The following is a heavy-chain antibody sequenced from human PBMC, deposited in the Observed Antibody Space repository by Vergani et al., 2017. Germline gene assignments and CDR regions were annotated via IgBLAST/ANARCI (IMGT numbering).Heavy chain of an antibody. D-gene: IGHD5/OR15-5a*01. J-gene: IGHJ4*02. CDR2: INSDGDST. V-gene: IGHV3-74*01. Sequence: VQLVESGGGLVQPGGSLRLSCTASGFTFSNYWMQWVRQAPGKGLMWVSRINSDGDSTSYADSVKGRFTISRDNSKSTLFLQMNGLTSEDTAIYYCAQCANSVPRLPVYWGQGALVAVSS. CDR1: GFTFSNYW. CDR3: AQCANSVPRLPVY.